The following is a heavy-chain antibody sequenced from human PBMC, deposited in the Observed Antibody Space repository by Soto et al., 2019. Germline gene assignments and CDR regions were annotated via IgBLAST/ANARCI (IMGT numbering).Heavy chain of an antibody. J-gene: IGHJ4*02. CDR2: INHSGST. CDR1: GGSFSGYY. Sequence: PSETLSLTCAVYGGSFSGYYWSWIRQPPGKGLEWIGEINHSGSTNYNPSLKSRVTISVDTSKNQFSLKLSSVTAADTAVYYCASFDMQQWLVIYWGQGTLVTAPQ. CDR3: ASFDMQQWLVIY. V-gene: IGHV4-34*01. D-gene: IGHD6-19*01.